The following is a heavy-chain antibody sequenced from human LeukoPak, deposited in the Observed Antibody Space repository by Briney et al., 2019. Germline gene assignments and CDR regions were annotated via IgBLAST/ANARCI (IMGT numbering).Heavy chain of an antibody. CDR2: INPNSGGT. Sequence: ASVKVSCKASGYTFTGYYMHWVRQAPGQGLEWMGWINPNSGGTNCAQKFQGRVTMTRDTSISTAYMELSRLRSDDTAVYYCARDPPPGSYAGIYYYYYMDVWGKGTTVTVSS. J-gene: IGHJ6*03. V-gene: IGHV1-2*02. CDR1: GYTFTGYY. CDR3: ARDPPPGSYAGIYYYYYMDV. D-gene: IGHD3-10*01.